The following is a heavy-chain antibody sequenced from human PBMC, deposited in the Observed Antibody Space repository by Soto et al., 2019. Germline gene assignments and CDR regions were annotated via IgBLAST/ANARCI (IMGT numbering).Heavy chain of an antibody. CDR2: INPNSGGT. V-gene: IGHV1-2*02. D-gene: IGHD6-6*01. CDR3: ARGGGIAARPPWFDP. Sequence: QVQLVQSGAEVKKPGASVKVSCKASGYTFTGYYMHWVRQAPGQGLEWMGWINPNSGGTNYAQKLQGRVTMTRDTSISTDYMELSRLRSDDTAVYYCARGGGIAARPPWFDPWGQGTLVTVSS. CDR1: GYTFTGYY. J-gene: IGHJ5*02.